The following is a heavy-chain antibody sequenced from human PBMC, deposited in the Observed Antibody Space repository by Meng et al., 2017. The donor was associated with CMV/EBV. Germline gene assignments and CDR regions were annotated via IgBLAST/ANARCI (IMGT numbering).Heavy chain of an antibody. CDR2: INQYGSDT. J-gene: IGHJ5*02. V-gene: IGHV3-7*01. D-gene: IGHD5-18*01. CDR3: ARDLQLST. CDR1: GFTFSSHW. Sequence: GESLKISCAASGFTFSSHWMTWVRQAPGKGLEWVANINQYGSDTNYVDSVKGRFIVSRDNAQSLVYLQMNSLRADDTAVYYCARDLQLSTWGQGTLVTVSS.